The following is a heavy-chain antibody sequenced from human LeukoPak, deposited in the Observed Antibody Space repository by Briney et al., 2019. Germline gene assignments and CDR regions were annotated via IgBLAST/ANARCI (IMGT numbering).Heavy chain of an antibody. CDR1: GYTFTGYY. Sequence: ASVKVSCKASGYTFTGYYMHWVRQAPGQGLEWMGRINPNSGGTNYAQKFQGRVTMTRDTSISTAYMELSRLRSDDTAVYYCALIAYCGGDCSNWFDPWGQGTQVTVSS. V-gene: IGHV1-2*06. J-gene: IGHJ5*02. CDR2: INPNSGGT. D-gene: IGHD2-21*02. CDR3: ALIAYCGGDCSNWFDP.